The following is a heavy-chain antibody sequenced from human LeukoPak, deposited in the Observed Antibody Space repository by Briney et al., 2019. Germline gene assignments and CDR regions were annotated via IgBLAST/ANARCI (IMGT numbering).Heavy chain of an antibody. CDR1: GFTFSSYR. J-gene: IGHJ3*02. CDR3: ASYYYDSSGYPSDDFDI. Sequence: TGGSLRLSCAASGFTFSSYRMSWVRQAPGKGLEWVANIKQDGSEKYYVDSVKGRFTISRDNAKNSLYLQMNSLRAEDTAVYYCASYYYDSSGYPSDDFDIWGQGTMVTVSS. CDR2: IKQDGSEK. D-gene: IGHD3-22*01. V-gene: IGHV3-7*01.